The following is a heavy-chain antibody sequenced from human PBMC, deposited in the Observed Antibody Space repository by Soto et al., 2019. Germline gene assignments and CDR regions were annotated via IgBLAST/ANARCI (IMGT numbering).Heavy chain of an antibody. J-gene: IGHJ5*02. V-gene: IGHV3-11*01. CDR2: ISGSGKTI. CDR3: ARDAGYSSSLYFSWFDT. D-gene: IGHD6-13*01. CDR1: GFTFSDYY. Sequence: QVQLVESGGGLVKPGGSLRLSCAASGFTFSDYYMTWIRQAPGKGLEWISFISGSGKTIHFADSLEGRFTISRDNAKNSVYLEMNSLRAEDTAVYYCARDAGYSSSLYFSWFDTWGRGTLVTVSS.